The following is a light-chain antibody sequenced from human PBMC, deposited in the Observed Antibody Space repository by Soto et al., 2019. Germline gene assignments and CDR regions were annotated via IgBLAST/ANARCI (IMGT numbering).Light chain of an antibody. CDR1: QSISNY. CDR2: AAS. J-gene: IGKJ4*01. Sequence: DIQMTQSPSSLSASVGDRVAITCRASQSISNYLNWYQQKPGKAPKLLIYAASSLQSEVPSRFSGSGSGTDFTLTISSLQPEDFATYYCQQSYSTPLTFGGGTKVDIK. CDR3: QQSYSTPLT. V-gene: IGKV1-39*01.